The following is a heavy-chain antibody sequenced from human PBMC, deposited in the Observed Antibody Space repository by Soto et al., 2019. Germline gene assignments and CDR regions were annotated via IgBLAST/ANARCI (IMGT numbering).Heavy chain of an antibody. J-gene: IGHJ6*02. V-gene: IGHV4-59*01. CDR3: ARVIQQLVPSTGMDV. CDR2: IYYSGST. CDR1: GGSISSYY. Sequence: QVQLQESGPGLVKPSETLSLTCTVSGGSISSYYWSWIRQPPGKGLEWIGYIYYSGSTNYNPPLKSRVTISVDTSKNQFSLKLSSVTAADTAVYYCARVIQQLVPSTGMDVWGQGATVTVSS. D-gene: IGHD6-13*01.